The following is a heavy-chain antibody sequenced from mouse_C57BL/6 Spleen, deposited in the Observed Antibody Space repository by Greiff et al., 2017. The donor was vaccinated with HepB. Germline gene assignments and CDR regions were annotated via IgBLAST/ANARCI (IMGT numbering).Heavy chain of an antibody. CDR3: ARGAWYYGTAWFAY. D-gene: IGHD1-1*01. V-gene: IGHV1-72*01. CDR1: GYTFTSYW. CDR2: IDPNSGGI. J-gene: IGHJ3*01. Sequence: QVQLQQSGAELVKPGASVKLSCKASGYTFTSYWLHWVRQRPGRGLEWMGRIDPNSGGIKYNEKFKSKATLTVDKPSSTAYMQLSSLTSEDSAVYYCARGAWYYGTAWFAYWGQGTLVTVSA.